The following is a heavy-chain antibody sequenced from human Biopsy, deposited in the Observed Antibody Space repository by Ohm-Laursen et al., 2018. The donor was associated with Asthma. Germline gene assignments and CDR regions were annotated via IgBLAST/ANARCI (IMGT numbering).Heavy chain of an antibody. V-gene: IGHV4-30-2*01. CDR2: IYHSGST. CDR1: GRSISSGGYS. J-gene: IGHJ4*02. CDR3: ARVKDGYNFDY. D-gene: IGHD5-24*01. Sequence: TLSLTCAVSGRSISSGGYSWSWIRQPPGKGLEWIGYIYHSGSTYYNPSLKSRVTISVDRSKNQFSLKLSSVTAADTAVYYCARVKDGYNFDYWGQGTLVTVSS.